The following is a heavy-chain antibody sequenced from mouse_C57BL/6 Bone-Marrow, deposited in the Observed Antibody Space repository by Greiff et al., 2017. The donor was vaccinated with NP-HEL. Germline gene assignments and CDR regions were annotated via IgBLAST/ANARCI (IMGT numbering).Heavy chain of an antibody. Sequence: EVKVVESGGDLVKPGGSLKLSCAASGFTFSSYGMSWVRQTPDKRLEWVATISSGGSYTYYPDSVKGRFTISRDNAKNTLYLQMSSLKSEDTAIYYCARHGATVVADFDYWGQGTTLTVSS. CDR2: ISSGGSYT. J-gene: IGHJ2*01. D-gene: IGHD1-1*01. CDR1: GFTFSSYG. V-gene: IGHV5-6*01. CDR3: ARHGATVVADFDY.